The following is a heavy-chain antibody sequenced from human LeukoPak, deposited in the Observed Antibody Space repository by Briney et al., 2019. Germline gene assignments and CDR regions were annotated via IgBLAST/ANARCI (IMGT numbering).Heavy chain of an antibody. V-gene: IGHV3-30*18. J-gene: IGHJ4*02. D-gene: IGHD2-15*01. CDR1: GFTFSSYG. CDR3: AKSPCSGGSCSLDY. CDR2: ISYDGSNK. Sequence: PGGSLRLSCAASGFTFSSYGMHWVPQAPGKGLEWVAVISYDGSNKYYADSVKGRFTISRDNSKNTLYLQMNSLRAEDTAVYYCAKSPCSGGSCSLDYWGQGTLVTVSS.